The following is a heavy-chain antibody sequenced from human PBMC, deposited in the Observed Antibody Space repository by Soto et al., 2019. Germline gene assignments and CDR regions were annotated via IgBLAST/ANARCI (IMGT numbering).Heavy chain of an antibody. J-gene: IGHJ6*02. Sequence: GESLKISCQGGGYDFTTFWIAWVRKMPGKGLEWMGIVYPGDSETRYSPSFQGQVTISADKSTNTAYLQWTSLKASDTAMYYGARHGFVAAALLWGYYYAMDVWGQGTTVTVSS. D-gene: IGHD2-15*01. CDR2: VYPGDSET. CDR1: GYDFTTFW. CDR3: ARHGFVAAALLWGYYYAMDV. V-gene: IGHV5-51*01.